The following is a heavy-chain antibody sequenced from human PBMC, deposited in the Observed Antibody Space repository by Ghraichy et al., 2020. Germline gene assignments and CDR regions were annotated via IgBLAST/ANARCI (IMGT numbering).Heavy chain of an antibody. D-gene: IGHD6-13*01. J-gene: IGHJ4*02. CDR2: IKPDGSQK. V-gene: IGHV3-7*04. CDR3: ARDRSSSWYPYLDY. CDR1: GFSFSNSW. Sequence: GGSLRLSCAASGFSFSNSWMSWVRQAPGRGLEWVANIKPDGSQKYYLDSVKGRITISRDNAKNSLFLQMNSLRAEDTAVYYCARDRSSSWYPYLDYWGQGTPVTVST.